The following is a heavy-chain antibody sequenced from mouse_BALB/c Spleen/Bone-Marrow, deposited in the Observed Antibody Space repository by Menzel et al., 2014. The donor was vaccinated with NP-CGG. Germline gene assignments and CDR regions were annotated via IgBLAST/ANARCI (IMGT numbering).Heavy chain of an antibody. CDR2: INNNGGDT. CDR3: ARGYDYSSWFAY. J-gene: IGHJ3*01. V-gene: IGHV5-6-3*01. D-gene: IGHD2-4*01. Sequence: EVQLVESGGGLVQPGGSLKLSCAASGFTFSSYGMSRVRPTPDKRLEMIATINNNGGDTYYPDSVKGRFTISRDNARNTLYLQMSSLKSEDTAMYYCARGYDYSSWFAYWGQGTLVTVSP. CDR1: GFTFSSYG.